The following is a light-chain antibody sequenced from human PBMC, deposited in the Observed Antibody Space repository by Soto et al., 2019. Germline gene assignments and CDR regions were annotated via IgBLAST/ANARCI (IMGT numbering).Light chain of an antibody. CDR3: QQYNTSPLT. J-gene: IGKJ4*01. CDR2: KAS. V-gene: IGKV1-5*03. CDR1: QSISTW. Sequence: DIPMTQSPSTLSASVGDRVTITCRASQSISTWLAWYQQKPGKAPKLLIYKASSLESGVPSRFSGSGSGTEFTLTISSLQPDDFAPYYCQQYNTSPLTFGGGPTVEIK.